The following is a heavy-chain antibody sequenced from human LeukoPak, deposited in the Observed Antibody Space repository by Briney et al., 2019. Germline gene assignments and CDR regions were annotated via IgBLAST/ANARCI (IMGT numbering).Heavy chain of an antibody. Sequence: ASVKVSCKASGYTFTGYYMHWVRQAPGQGLEWMGWINPNSGGTNYAQKFQGRVNMTRDTSISTAYMELSRLRSDDTAVYYCAREYRVRFLEWLPQFDPWGQGTLVTVSS. V-gene: IGHV1-2*02. D-gene: IGHD3-3*01. J-gene: IGHJ5*02. CDR3: AREYRVRFLEWLPQFDP. CDR2: INPNSGGT. CDR1: GYTFTGYY.